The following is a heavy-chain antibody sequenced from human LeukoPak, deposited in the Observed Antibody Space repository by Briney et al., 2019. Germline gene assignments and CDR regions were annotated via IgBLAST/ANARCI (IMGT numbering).Heavy chain of an antibody. CDR2: IYHSGST. V-gene: IGHV4-61*08. J-gene: IGHJ6*03. CDR1: GGSISSGGYY. CDR3: ARAPMEIWSAAARPGYYYYYYYMDV. Sequence: SETLSLTCTVSGGSISSGGYYWSWIRQPPGKGLEWIGYIYHSGSTNYNPSLKSRVTISVDTSKNQFSLKLSSVTAADTAVYYCARAPMEIWSAAARPGYYYYYYYMDVWGKGTTVTVSS. D-gene: IGHD6-6*01.